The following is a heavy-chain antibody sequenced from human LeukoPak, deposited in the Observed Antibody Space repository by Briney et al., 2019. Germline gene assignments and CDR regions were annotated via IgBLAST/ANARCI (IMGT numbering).Heavy chain of an antibody. J-gene: IGHJ4*02. V-gene: IGHV4-4*09. CDR2: IYLSGST. Sequence: SETLSLTCTVSGGSISSYYWSWIRQTPGKGLEWIGDIYLSGSTNYDPSLKSRVTISVDTSKNQFSLELSSVTAADTAAYYCARLGQLTFFDFWGQGTLFTVSS. D-gene: IGHD6-6*01. CDR1: GGSISSYY. CDR3: ARLGQLTFFDF.